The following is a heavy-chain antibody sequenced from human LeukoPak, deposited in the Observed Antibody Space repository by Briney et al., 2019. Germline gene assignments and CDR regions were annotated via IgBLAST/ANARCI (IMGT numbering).Heavy chain of an antibody. CDR1: GGSISSSSYY. J-gene: IGHJ4*02. CDR3: ARSPLLRYFDWLLSPHIFDY. CDR2: IYYSGST. Sequence: PSETLSLTCTVSGGSISSSSYYWGWIRQPPGKGLEWIGSIYYSGSTYYNPSLKSRVTISVDTSKNQSSLKLSSVTAADTAVYYCARSPLLRYFDWLLSPHIFDYWGQGTLVTVSS. V-gene: IGHV4-39*01. D-gene: IGHD3-9*01.